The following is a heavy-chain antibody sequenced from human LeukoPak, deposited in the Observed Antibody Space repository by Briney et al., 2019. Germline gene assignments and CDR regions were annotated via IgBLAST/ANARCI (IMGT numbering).Heavy chain of an antibody. D-gene: IGHD6-19*01. CDR3: GRSRGAGPGAHFDV. J-gene: IGHJ4*02. CDR1: GFSFSDEY. V-gene: IGHV3-11*03. Sequence: PGGSPRLSCAASGFSFSDEYMSWIRQAPGQGLEWISYISASGSYTNYADSVKGRFTISRDNAKNSLYLQMNSLRAEDTAVYYCGRSRGAGPGAHFDVWGQGTLVTVSS. CDR2: ISASGSYT.